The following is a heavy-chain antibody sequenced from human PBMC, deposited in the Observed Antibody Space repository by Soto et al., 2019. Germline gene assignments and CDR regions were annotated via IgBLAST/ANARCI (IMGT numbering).Heavy chain of an antibody. J-gene: IGHJ6*02. V-gene: IGHV3-30-3*01. CDR3: ARGKELLQYYYYYYGMDV. CDR2: ISYDGSNK. CDR1: GFTFSSYA. Sequence: QVQLVESGGGVVQPGRSLRLSCAASGFTFSSYAMHWVRQAPGKGLEWVAVISYDGSNKYYADSVKGRFTISRDNSKNTLYLQMNSLRAEDTAVYYCARGKELLQYYYYYYGMDVWGQGTTVTVSS. D-gene: IGHD1-26*01.